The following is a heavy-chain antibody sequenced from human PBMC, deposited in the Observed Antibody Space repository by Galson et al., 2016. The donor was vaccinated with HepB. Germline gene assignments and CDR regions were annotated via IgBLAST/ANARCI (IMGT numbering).Heavy chain of an antibody. Sequence: SVKVSCKASGYTFTNFGINWVRQAPGQGLEWMGWISPYTGNTNYAQQLQGRVTMTTDTSTRTPYMELRSLRSDDKAVYYCTGGAGPRIGVVMPFDYWGQGTLVTVSS. V-gene: IGHV1-18*04. J-gene: IGHJ4*02. CDR2: ISPYTGNT. CDR1: GYTFTNFG. CDR3: TGGAGPRIGVVMPFDY. D-gene: IGHD3-22*01.